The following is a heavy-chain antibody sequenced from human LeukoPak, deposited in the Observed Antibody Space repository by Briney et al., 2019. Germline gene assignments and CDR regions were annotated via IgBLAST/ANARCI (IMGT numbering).Heavy chain of an antibody. Sequence: ASVQVSCKASGYTFPVYYMHWVRQAPGQGLEWMGWINPNSGGTNYAQKFQGRVTMTRDTSISTAYMELSRLRSDDTAVYYCARGDSSGYLPVDYWGQGTLVTVSS. V-gene: IGHV1-2*02. CDR3: ARGDSSGYLPVDY. CDR1: GYTFPVYY. D-gene: IGHD3-22*01. CDR2: INPNSGGT. J-gene: IGHJ4*02.